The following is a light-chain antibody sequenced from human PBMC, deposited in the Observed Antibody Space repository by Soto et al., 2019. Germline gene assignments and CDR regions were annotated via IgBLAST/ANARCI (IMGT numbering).Light chain of an antibody. CDR1: SSDVGGSNY. CDR2: EVQ. Sequence: QSVLTQPASVSGSPGQSNTISCTGTSSDVGGSNYVSWYQLRPGKVPKLIIFEVQNRPSGVSDRFSGSKSGNTASLTISGLQAEDEADYYCGSFTTTSTHLFGGGTQLTVL. V-gene: IGLV2-14*01. CDR3: GSFTTTSTHL. J-gene: IGLJ2*01.